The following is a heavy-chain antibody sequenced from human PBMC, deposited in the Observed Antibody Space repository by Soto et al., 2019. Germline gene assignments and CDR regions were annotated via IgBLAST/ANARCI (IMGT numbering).Heavy chain of an antibody. CDR3: GRGRKYGSGSYYTLDY. D-gene: IGHD3-10*01. V-gene: IGHV3-21*01. CDR2: SSSSSSYI. CDR1: VFTFSSYS. Sequence: EVQLVESGGGLVKPGGSLRLSCAASVFTFSSYSRNWFSQDPVKGLEWVSSSSSSSSYIDYADSVKGRFTISRDNAKNSMYMQMNSLRAEDTAVYYCGRGRKYGSGSYYTLDYWGQGTLVTVSS. J-gene: IGHJ4*02.